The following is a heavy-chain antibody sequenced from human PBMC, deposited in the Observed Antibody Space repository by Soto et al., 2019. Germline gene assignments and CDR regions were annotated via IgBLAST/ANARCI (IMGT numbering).Heavy chain of an antibody. CDR1: GSTFNSYA. J-gene: IGHJ4*02. CDR2: ISGSGYST. V-gene: IGHV3-23*01. CDR3: AEDLRAARPF. Sequence: EVQLLESGGGLVQPGGSLRLSCAASGSTFNSYAMSWVRQAPGKGLEWVSGISGSGYSTYYADSVKGRFTITRDNSKNTLYLQMNSLRAEDTAVYYCAEDLRAARPFWGQGTLVTVSS. D-gene: IGHD6-6*01.